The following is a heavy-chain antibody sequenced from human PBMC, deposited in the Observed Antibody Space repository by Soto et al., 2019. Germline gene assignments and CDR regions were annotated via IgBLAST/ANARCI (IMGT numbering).Heavy chain of an antibody. D-gene: IGHD3-22*01. Sequence: SLRLSCTASGFTFSSFFMNWVRQAPGKGPEWVSGIDTSGGVTKYADSVKGRFTISRDNARNTLYLQMNSLRAEDTAVYYCARDKSSSDYYTEYFQNWGRGTLVTVSS. V-gene: IGHV3-74*03. CDR1: GFTFSSFF. J-gene: IGHJ1*01. CDR2: IDTSGGVT. CDR3: ARDKSSSDYYTEYFQN.